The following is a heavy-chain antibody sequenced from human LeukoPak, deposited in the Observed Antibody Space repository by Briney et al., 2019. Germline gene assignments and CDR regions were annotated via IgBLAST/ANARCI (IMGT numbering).Heavy chain of an antibody. Sequence: QAGGCLSLSCAASGFTFISYGVRWVRPTPGDGRGWVSVIWYDGSNKSYAHSVKGRFTISIDNSKNTLYLQRNSLRDEDTAVYYCARASWLPTPGHIWGQGTMVTVSS. V-gene: IGHV3-33*01. J-gene: IGHJ3*02. CDR2: IWYDGSNK. D-gene: IGHD5-12*01. CDR1: GFTFISYG. CDR3: ARASWLPTPGHI.